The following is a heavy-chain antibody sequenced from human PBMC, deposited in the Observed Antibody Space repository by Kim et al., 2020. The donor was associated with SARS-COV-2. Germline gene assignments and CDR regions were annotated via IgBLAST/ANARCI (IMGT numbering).Heavy chain of an antibody. V-gene: IGHV3-21*04. CDR3: AREAHGDYVLDF. Sequence: GGSLRLSCAASGFAFSSYVMNWVRQAPGKGLEWVSSISNNNDYTYYADSVKGRFTISRDNAKNSLYLQMNSPRADDTAIYYCAREAHGDYVLDFWGQGTLVTFSS. CDR1: GFAFSSYV. J-gene: IGHJ4*02. D-gene: IGHD4-17*01. CDR2: ISNNNDYT.